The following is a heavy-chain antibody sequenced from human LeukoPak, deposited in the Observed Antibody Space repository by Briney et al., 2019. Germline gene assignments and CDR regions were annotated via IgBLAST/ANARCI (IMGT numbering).Heavy chain of an antibody. V-gene: IGHV1-8*01. CDR2: MNSNSGNT. D-gene: IGHD1-14*01. CDR3: ARVPLPNYYYGMDV. Sequence: LRASVKVSCKASGYTFTSYDINWVRQATGQGLEWMGWMNSNSGNTGYAQKFQGRVTMTRNTSISTAYMELSSLRSEDTAVYYCARVPLPNYYYGMDVWGQGTTVTVSS. CDR1: GYTFTSYD. J-gene: IGHJ6*02.